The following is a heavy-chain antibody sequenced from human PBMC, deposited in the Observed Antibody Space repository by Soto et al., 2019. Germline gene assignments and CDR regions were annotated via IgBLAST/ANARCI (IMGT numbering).Heavy chain of an antibody. D-gene: IGHD6-6*01. Sequence: QITLKESGPTLVKPTQTLTLTCTFSGFSLSTSGVGVGWIRQPPGKALEWLALIYWDDDKRDSPFLKSRLTIPKDPSQNQVVLTMTNMDPVDTATYYCAHSPYSSSSYYFDYCGQGTLVTVSS. CDR3: AHSPYSSSSYYFDY. CDR1: GFSLSTSGVG. J-gene: IGHJ4*02. V-gene: IGHV2-5*02. CDR2: IYWDDDK.